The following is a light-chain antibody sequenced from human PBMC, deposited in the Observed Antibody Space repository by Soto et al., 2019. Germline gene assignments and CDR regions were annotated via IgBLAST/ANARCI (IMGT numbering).Light chain of an antibody. CDR2: EAS. CDR3: SSYTSSSTFV. CDR1: SSDVGGYNY. V-gene: IGLV2-14*01. Sequence: QSVLTQPASVSGSPGQSITISCTGTSSDVGGYNYVSWYQQHPGKAPKLIIYEASNRPSGVSNRFSGTKSGNTASLTISGLQAEDEADNYCSSYTSSSTFVFGTGTKLTVL. J-gene: IGLJ1*01.